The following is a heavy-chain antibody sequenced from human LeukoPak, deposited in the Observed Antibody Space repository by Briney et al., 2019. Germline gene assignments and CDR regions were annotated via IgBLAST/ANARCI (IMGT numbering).Heavy chain of an antibody. Sequence: SETLSLTCAVYGGSFSGYYCSWIRQLPGKGLEWIGEINHSGSTNYNPSLKSRVTISVDTSKNQFSLKLSSVTAADTAVYYCARRAGAYSHPYDYWGQGTLVTVSS. V-gene: IGHV4-34*01. D-gene: IGHD4/OR15-4a*01. CDR3: ARRAGAYSHPYDY. CDR2: INHSGST. J-gene: IGHJ4*02. CDR1: GGSFSGYY.